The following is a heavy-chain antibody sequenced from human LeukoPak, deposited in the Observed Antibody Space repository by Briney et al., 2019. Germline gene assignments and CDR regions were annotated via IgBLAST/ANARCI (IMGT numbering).Heavy chain of an antibody. CDR2: ISSGGSTI. V-gene: IGHV3-11*01. CDR1: GFTFSDYY. J-gene: IGHJ3*02. D-gene: IGHD6-19*01. Sequence: GGSLRLSCAVSGFTFSDYYMSWIRQAPGKGLEWVSYISSGGSTISHADSVKGRFTISRDNAKNSLYLQMNSLRAEDTALYYCAKGGYSSGWYVNWDDAFDIWGQGTMVTVSS. CDR3: AKGGYSSGWYVNWDDAFDI.